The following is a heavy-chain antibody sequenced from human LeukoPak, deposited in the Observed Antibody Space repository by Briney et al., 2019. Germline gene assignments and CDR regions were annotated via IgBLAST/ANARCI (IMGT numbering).Heavy chain of an antibody. J-gene: IGHJ3*02. CDR3: ARASIYGDELGAFDI. CDR1: GNYW. Sequence: GGSLRLSCAASGNYWMHWVRQAPGKGLVWVSHINSDGSWTSYADSVKGRFTISKDNAKNTVYLQMNNLRAEDTAVYYCARASIYGDELGAFDIWGQGTLVTVSS. D-gene: IGHD4-17*01. V-gene: IGHV3-74*01. CDR2: INSDGSWT.